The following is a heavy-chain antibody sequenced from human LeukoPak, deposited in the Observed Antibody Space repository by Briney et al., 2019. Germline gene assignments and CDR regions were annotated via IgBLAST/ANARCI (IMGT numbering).Heavy chain of an antibody. V-gene: IGHV1-46*01. Sequence: GASVKVSCKASGYTFTSYYMHWVRQAPGQGLEWMGIINPSGGSTSYAQKFQGRVTMTRDTSTSTVYMELSSLRSEDTAVYYCARDRVLRFLEWLGAKTVPDTQIYYYYMDVWGKGTTVTVSS. D-gene: IGHD3-3*01. CDR1: GYTFTSYY. CDR3: ARDRVLRFLEWLGAKTVPDTQIYYYYMDV. J-gene: IGHJ6*03. CDR2: INPSGGST.